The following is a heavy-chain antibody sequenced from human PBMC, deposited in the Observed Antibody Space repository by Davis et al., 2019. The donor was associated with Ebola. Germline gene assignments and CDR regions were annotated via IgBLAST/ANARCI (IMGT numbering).Heavy chain of an antibody. V-gene: IGHV4-39*01. CDR2: IYYTGST. CDR1: GGSISSSSYY. Sequence: SETLSLTCTVSGGSISSSSYYWGWIRQPPGKGLEWIGSIYYTGSTYHSPSLKGRVTISVDTSKNQFSLKVNSVTAADTAFYYCARNPTPWGYDLDYWGEGTLVTVSS. D-gene: IGHD5-12*01. CDR3: ARNPTPWGYDLDY. J-gene: IGHJ4*02.